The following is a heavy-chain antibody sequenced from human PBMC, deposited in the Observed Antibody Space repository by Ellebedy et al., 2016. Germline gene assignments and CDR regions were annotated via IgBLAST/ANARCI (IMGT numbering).Heavy chain of an antibody. D-gene: IGHD3-10*01. CDR3: AREGMKAVLGPVFDY. CDR1: GGSFSGYY. V-gene: IGHV4-4*07. CDR2: IYTSGST. Sequence: SETLSLXXAVYGGSFSGYYWSWIRQPAGKGLEWIGRIYTSGSTNYNPSLKSRVTMSVDTSKNQFSLKLSSVTAADTAVYYCAREGMKAVLGPVFDYWGQGTLVTVSS. J-gene: IGHJ4*02.